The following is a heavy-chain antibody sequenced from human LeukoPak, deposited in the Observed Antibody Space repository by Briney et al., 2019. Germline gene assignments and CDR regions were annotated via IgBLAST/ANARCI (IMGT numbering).Heavy chain of an antibody. CDR2: ISYDGSNK. D-gene: IGHD3-22*01. J-gene: IGHJ4*02. CDR1: GFTFSNYD. Sequence: GGSLRLSCAASGFTFSNYDIHWVRQAPGKGLEWVAVISYDGSNKYYADSVKGRFTISRDNSKNTLYLQMNSLRAEDTAVYYCATYYYDSSGYSDYWGQGTLVTVSS. CDR3: ATYYYDSSGYSDY. V-gene: IGHV3-30*03.